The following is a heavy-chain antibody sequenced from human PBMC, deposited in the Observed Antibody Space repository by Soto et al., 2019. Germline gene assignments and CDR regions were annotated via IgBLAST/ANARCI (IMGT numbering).Heavy chain of an antibody. CDR3: ARDSQHYYYYYMDV. Sequence: GGSLRLSCAASGFTVSSNYMSWVRQAPGKGLEWVSVIYSGGSTYYADSVKGRFTISRHNSKNTLYLQMNSLRAEDTAVYYCARDSQHYYYYYMDVWGKGTTVTVSS. CDR1: GFTVSSNY. CDR2: IYSGGST. J-gene: IGHJ6*03. V-gene: IGHV3-53*04.